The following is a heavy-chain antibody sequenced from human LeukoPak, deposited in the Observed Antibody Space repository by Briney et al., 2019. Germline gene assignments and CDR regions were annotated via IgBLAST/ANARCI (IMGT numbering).Heavy chain of an antibody. V-gene: IGHV4-34*01. D-gene: IGHD1-26*01. CDR3: ARDSGVGEDAFDI. J-gene: IGHJ3*02. CDR1: GGSFSGYY. Sequence: SETLSLTCAVYGGSFSGYYWSWIRQPPGKGLEWIGEINHSGSTNYNPSLESRVTISVDTSKNQFSLKLSSVTAADTAVYYCARDSGVGEDAFDIWGQGTIVTVSS. CDR2: INHSGST.